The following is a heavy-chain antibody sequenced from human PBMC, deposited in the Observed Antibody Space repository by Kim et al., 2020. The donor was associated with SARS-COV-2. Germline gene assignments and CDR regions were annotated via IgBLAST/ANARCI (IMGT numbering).Heavy chain of an antibody. CDR3: ARQQQLEQGSSSYGLDV. J-gene: IGHJ6*02. D-gene: IGHD1-1*01. Sequence: GGSLRLSCAASGFSFSNYWMSWVRQAPGKGLEWVANINQDESERYLVDSVKGRFIISRDNAKDSVFLQVNSLTVEDTAVYYCARQQQLEQGSSSYGLDVWGQGTTVTVS. V-gene: IGHV3-7*03. CDR2: INQDESER. CDR1: GFSFSNYW.